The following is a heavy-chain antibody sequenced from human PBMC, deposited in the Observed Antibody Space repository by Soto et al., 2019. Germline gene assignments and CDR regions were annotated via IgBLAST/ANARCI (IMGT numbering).Heavy chain of an antibody. Sequence: QVQLVESGGGVVQPGRSLRLSCAASGFTFSSYAMHWVRQAPGKGLEWVAVISYDGSNKYYADSVKGRFTISRDNSKNTLYLQMNSLRAEDTAVYYCARGEPGGWFDLWGQGTLVTVSS. V-gene: IGHV3-30-3*01. J-gene: IGHJ5*02. CDR3: ARGEPGGWFDL. D-gene: IGHD2-15*01. CDR1: GFTFSSYA. CDR2: ISYDGSNK.